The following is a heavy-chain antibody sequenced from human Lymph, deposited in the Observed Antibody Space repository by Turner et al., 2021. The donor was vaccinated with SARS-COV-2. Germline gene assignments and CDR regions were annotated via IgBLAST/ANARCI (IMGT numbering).Heavy chain of an antibody. CDR1: GYTFTSYA. CDR3: ARGAQLTVWFDP. J-gene: IGHJ5*02. CDR2: MNPNSGNT. V-gene: IGHV1-8*01. Sequence: QVQLVQSGAEVKKPGASVRFSCKASGYTFTSYAINWVRQATGQGLEWMGWMNPNSGNTGYAQKFQGRVTMTRNTSISTAYMELSSLRSEDTAVYYCARGAQLTVWFDPWGQGTLVTVSS. D-gene: IGHD3-9*01.